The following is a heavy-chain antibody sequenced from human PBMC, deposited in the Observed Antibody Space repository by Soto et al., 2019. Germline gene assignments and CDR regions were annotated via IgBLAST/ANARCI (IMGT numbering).Heavy chain of an antibody. Sequence: PSETLSLTCTVSGTSISSYYWSWVRQPPGKGLEWIGHIYYSGSTNYNPSLKSRATISVDTSKNQFSLKLTSVTAADTAVYYCASLGYCGSGTGKWGQGTLVTVSS. CDR3: ASLGYCGSGTGK. V-gene: IGHV4-59*08. CDR2: IYYSGST. D-gene: IGHD2-2*03. CDR1: GTSISSYY. J-gene: IGHJ4*02.